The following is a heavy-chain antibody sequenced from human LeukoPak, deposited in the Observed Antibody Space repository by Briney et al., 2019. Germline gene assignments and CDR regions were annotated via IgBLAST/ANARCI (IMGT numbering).Heavy chain of an antibody. Sequence: SETLSLTCTVSGYPITAGYYWGWIRQAPGKGLEWLGSIFHTGHTYDNPSLKSPVTLSVDTSKNQFSLKLSSVTAADTAVYYCAREAVVRGVIMGMDVWGKGTTVTISS. CDR3: AREAVVRGVIMGMDV. J-gene: IGHJ6*04. D-gene: IGHD3-10*01. CDR2: IFHTGHT. CDR1: GYPITAGYY. V-gene: IGHV4-38-2*02.